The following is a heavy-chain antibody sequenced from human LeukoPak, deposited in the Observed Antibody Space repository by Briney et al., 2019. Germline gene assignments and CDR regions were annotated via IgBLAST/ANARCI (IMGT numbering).Heavy chain of an antibody. CDR2: ISHDGGSE. V-gene: IGHV3-30*03. CDR3: AREIRGAFDI. Sequence: PGGSLRLSCVVSGFTIGNYGMHWVRQAPDKGLEWVAMISHDGGSEHYGDSVKGRFTISRDISKNTLYLHMSSLRVEDTAVYYCAREIRGAFDIWGQGTMVTVSS. CDR1: GFTIGNYG. J-gene: IGHJ3*02.